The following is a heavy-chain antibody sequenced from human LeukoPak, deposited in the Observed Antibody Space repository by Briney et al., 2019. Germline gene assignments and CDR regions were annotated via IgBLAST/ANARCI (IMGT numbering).Heavy chain of an antibody. V-gene: IGHV1-2*02. CDR2: INPNSGGT. CDR1: GYTFTGYY. CDR3: ARVDYYDSSGYYPGFDP. Sequence: ASVKVSCKASGYTFTGYYMHWVRQAPGQGLEWKGWINPNSGGTNYAQKFQGRVTMTRDTSISTAYMELSRLRSDDTAVYYCARVDYYDSSGYYPGFDPWGQGTLVTVSS. J-gene: IGHJ5*02. D-gene: IGHD3-22*01.